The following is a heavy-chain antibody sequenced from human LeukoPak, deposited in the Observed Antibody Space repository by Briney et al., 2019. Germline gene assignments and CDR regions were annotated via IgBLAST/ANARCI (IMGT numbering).Heavy chain of an antibody. CDR1: GFTFSIHA. J-gene: IGHJ4*02. Sequence: GGSLRLSCAASGFTFSIHAMSWVRQAPGKGLEWVANIKQDGSEKYYVDSVKGRFTISRDNAKNSVYLQMNSLRAEDTAIYYCARDLSFGQDVLDYWGQGTLVTVSS. V-gene: IGHV3-7*01. CDR3: ARDLSFGQDVLDY. D-gene: IGHD3-16*01. CDR2: IKQDGSEK.